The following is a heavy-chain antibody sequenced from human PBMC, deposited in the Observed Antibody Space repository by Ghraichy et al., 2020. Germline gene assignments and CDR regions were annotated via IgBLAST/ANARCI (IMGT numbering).Heavy chain of an antibody. CDR3: AREIPTDYYYGMDV. CDR2: IKQDGSEK. J-gene: IGHJ6*02. Sequence: GESLNISCAASGFTFSSYWMSWVRQAPGKGLEWVANIKQDGSEKYYVDSVKGRFTISRDNAKNSLYLQMNSLRAEDTAVYYCAREIPTDYYYGMDVWGQGTTVTVSS. CDR1: GFTFSSYW. V-gene: IGHV3-7*01.